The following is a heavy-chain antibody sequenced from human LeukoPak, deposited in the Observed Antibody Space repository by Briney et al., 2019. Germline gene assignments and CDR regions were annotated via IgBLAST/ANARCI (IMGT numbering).Heavy chain of an antibody. CDR2: ISSSGSTI. Sequence: GGSLRLSCAASGFTFSDYYMSWIRQAPGKGLEWVSYISSSGSTIYYADSVKGRFTISRDNSKNTLYPQMNSLRAEDTAVYYCANLSPIQLWLSAPFDYWGQGTLVTVSS. V-gene: IGHV3-11*01. CDR1: GFTFSDYY. J-gene: IGHJ4*02. D-gene: IGHD5-18*01. CDR3: ANLSPIQLWLSAPFDY.